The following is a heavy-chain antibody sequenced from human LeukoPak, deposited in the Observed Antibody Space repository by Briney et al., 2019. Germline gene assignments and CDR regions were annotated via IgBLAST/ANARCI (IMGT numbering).Heavy chain of an antibody. J-gene: IGHJ4*02. Sequence: PGGSLRLSCAASGFTFSSYGMQWVRQAPGEGLEWVAVVWYDGSNKYYADSVKGRFTISRDNSKNTLYLQMNSLRAEDTAVYYCAKGSYYDSSGYVDYWGQGTLVTVSS. V-gene: IGHV3-33*06. CDR2: VWYDGSNK. CDR3: AKGSYYDSSGYVDY. D-gene: IGHD3-22*01. CDR1: GFTFSSYG.